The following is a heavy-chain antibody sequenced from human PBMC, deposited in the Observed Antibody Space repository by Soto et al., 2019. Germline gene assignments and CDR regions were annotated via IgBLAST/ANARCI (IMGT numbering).Heavy chain of an antibody. CDR3: AKGPPYCSSTSCLEKAPFDY. CDR2: ISGSGGST. Sequence: PGGSLRLSCAASGFTFSSYAMSWVRQAPGKGLEWVSAISGSGGSTYYADSVKGRFTISRDNSKNTLYLQMNSLRAEDTAVYYCAKGPPYCSSTSCLEKAPFDYWGQGTLVTVSS. D-gene: IGHD2-2*01. CDR1: GFTFSSYA. J-gene: IGHJ4*02. V-gene: IGHV3-23*01.